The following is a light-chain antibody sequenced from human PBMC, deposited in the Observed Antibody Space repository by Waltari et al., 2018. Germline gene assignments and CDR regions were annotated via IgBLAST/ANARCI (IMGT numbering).Light chain of an antibody. J-gene: IGKJ1*01. Sequence: DXVXXQXXXSXAXSXXETATINCKSSQSVLDSSGNRNNLTWYQQKPGQPPKLLLYWASTREFGVPDRFSGSGSGTDFTLTISSLQAEDVAVYYCQQFHSTPLTFGQGTKVEVK. CDR3: QQFHSTPLT. CDR1: QSVLDSSGNRNN. V-gene: IGKV4-1*01. CDR2: WAS.